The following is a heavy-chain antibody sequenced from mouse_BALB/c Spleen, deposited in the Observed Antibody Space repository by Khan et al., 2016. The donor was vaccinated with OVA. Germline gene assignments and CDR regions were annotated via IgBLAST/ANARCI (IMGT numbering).Heavy chain of an antibody. CDR3: ARDRIDY. CDR1: GYTFTSYW. Sequence: QVQLQPSGAELAKPGASVKMSCKASGYTFTSYWMHWVKQRPGQGLEWIGYINPSAGYTDYNQKFKDKATLTADKSSSTAYMQLNSLTSEDSAVYYCARDRIDYWGQGTTLTVSS. V-gene: IGHV1-7*01. J-gene: IGHJ2*01. CDR2: INPSAGYT.